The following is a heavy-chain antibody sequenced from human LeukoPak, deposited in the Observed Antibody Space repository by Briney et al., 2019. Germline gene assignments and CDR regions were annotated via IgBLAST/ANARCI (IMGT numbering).Heavy chain of an antibody. Sequence: ASVKVSCKASGYTFTGYYMHWVRQAPGQGLEWMGIINPSGGSTSYAQKFQGRVTMTRDTSTSTVYMELSSLRSEDTAVYYCARDLSTTVTTTAFDYWGQGTLVTVSS. CDR3: ARDLSTTVTTTAFDY. V-gene: IGHV1-46*01. D-gene: IGHD4-17*01. J-gene: IGHJ4*02. CDR1: GYTFTGYY. CDR2: INPSGGST.